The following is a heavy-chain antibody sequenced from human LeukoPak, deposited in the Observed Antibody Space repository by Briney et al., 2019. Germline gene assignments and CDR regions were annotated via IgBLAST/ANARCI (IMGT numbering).Heavy chain of an antibody. D-gene: IGHD7-27*01. CDR2: ITQTGSSM. J-gene: IGHJ4*02. V-gene: IGHV3-11*01. CDR1: GFTFSDHY. CDR3: GRGHWGLDY. Sequence: GGSLRLSCAVSGFTFSDHYMSWIRQAPGKGLEWVAYITQTGSSMSYSDSVKGRSTISRDNARNLLYLQMDSLRPEDTAVYYCGRGHWGLDYWGQGTLLTVSS.